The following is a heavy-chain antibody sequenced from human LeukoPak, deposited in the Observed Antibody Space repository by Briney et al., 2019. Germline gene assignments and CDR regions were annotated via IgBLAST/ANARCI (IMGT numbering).Heavy chain of an antibody. CDR1: GFSVSSKY. Sequence: GGSLRLSCAASGFSVSSKYMSWARQAPGKGLEWVSSIDSSGGYMFYADSVKGRFIISRDNAKDSLYLQMNSLRVEDTAVYYCLRGDRRDYWGQGTLVTVSS. CDR3: LRGDRRDY. CDR2: IDSSGGYM. J-gene: IGHJ4*02. V-gene: IGHV3-21*06.